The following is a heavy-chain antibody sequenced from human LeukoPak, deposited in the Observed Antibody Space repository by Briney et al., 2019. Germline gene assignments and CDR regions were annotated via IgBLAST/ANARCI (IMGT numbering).Heavy chain of an antibody. Sequence: SETLSLTCTVSGGSISSGGYYWSWIRQHPGKGLEWIGYIYYSGSTYYNPSLKSRVTISVDTSKNQFSLKLSSVTAADTAVYYCARSDQYDSSGYPFDYWGQGTLVTVSS. D-gene: IGHD3-22*01. CDR2: IYYSGST. CDR3: ARSDQYDSSGYPFDY. CDR1: GGSISSGGYY. V-gene: IGHV4-30-4*08. J-gene: IGHJ4*02.